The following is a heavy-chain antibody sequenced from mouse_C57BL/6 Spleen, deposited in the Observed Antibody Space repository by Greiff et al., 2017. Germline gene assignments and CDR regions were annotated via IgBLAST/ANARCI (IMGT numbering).Heavy chain of an antibody. Sequence: VQLQQSGAELVKPGASVKISCKASGYAFSSYWMNWVKQRPGKGLEWIGQIYPGDGDTNYNGKFKGKATLTADKSSSTAYMQLSSLTSEDSAVDFCARGGYGSSYGYGGQGTTLTVSS. CDR2: IYPGDGDT. D-gene: IGHD1-1*01. CDR1: GYAFSSYW. V-gene: IGHV1-80*01. J-gene: IGHJ2*01. CDR3: ARGGYGSSYGY.